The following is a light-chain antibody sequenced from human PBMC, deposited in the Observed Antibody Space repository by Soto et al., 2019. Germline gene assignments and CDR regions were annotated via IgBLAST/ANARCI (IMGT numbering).Light chain of an antibody. CDR2: AAS. J-gene: IGKJ1*01. CDR1: QGISNY. Sequence: DIKMTQSPSSLSASVGDRVTITCRASQGISNYLAWYQQKPGKVPKLLIYAASTLQSGGPSRFSGSGSGTDFTLTISSLQPEDVATYYCQKYNSAPRTFGQGTKVEIK. CDR3: QKYNSAPRT. V-gene: IGKV1-27*01.